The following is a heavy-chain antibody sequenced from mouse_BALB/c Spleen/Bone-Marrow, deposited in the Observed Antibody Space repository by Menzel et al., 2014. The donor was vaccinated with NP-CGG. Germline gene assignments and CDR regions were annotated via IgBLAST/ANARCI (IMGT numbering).Heavy chain of an antibody. D-gene: IGHD2-4*01. CDR3: TKGLPSAY. J-gene: IGHJ3*01. V-gene: IGHV1S22*01. CDR1: GYTFTSYW. CDR2: IYPGSGST. Sequence: LQQPGSELVRPGASVKLSCKASGYTFTSYWMHWVKQRPGQGLEWIGNIYPGSGSTNYDEKFKSKATLTVDTSSSQAYMQLSSLTSEDSAVYYCTKGLPSAYWGQGTLVTVSA.